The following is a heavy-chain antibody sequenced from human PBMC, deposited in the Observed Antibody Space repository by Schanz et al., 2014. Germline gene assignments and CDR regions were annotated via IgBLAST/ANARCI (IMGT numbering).Heavy chain of an antibody. Sequence: DVHLLESGGGLVQPGGSLRLSCAASGFTFSSNSMNWVRQAPGKGLEWISYIGSSSSRIDHADSVKGRFTISRDNAKNSLYLQMNSLRAEDTAVYYGARSRSGFYFDYWGQGTLVNGSS. CDR1: GFTFSSNS. V-gene: IGHV3-48*01. CDR2: IGSSSSRI. J-gene: IGHJ4*02. CDR3: ARSRSGFYFDY. D-gene: IGHD1-26*01.